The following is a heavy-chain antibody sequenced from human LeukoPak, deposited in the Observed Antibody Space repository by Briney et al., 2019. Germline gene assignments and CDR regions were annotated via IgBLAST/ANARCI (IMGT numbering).Heavy chain of an antibody. CDR2: IKSDGSDT. V-gene: IGHV3-74*01. D-gene: IGHD3/OR15-3a*01. CDR3: ARGFWTGVEY. CDR1: GFTFSTYW. Sequence: GGSLRLSCAASGFTFSTYWMHWVRQAPGEGLVWVSRIKSDGSDTSYADSVKGRFTISRDSAKNTLYLQLNSLRAEDTAVYYCARGFWTGVEYWGQGALVTVSS. J-gene: IGHJ4*02.